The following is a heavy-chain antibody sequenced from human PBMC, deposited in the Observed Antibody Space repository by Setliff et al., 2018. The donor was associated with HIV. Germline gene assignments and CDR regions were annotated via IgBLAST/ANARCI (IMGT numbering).Heavy chain of an antibody. Sequence: FGDPGGSLRLSCAASGFTFSTYAMNWVRQAPGKGLEWVSVISAGGSTYYADSVKGRFTISRDSSKNTLYLQMNSLRADDTALYYCAKAYYNFWSTYDAFDIWGQGTMVTVSS. CDR1: GFTFSTYA. CDR2: ISAGGST. D-gene: IGHD3-3*01. J-gene: IGHJ3*02. V-gene: IGHV3-23*01. CDR3: AKAYYNFWSTYDAFDI.